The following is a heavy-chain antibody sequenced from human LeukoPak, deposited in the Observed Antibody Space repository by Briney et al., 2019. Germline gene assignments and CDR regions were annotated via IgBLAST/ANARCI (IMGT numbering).Heavy chain of an antibody. D-gene: IGHD3-10*01. J-gene: IGHJ5*02. CDR3: ARHVAMVRGVGWFDP. Sequence: PGGSLRLSCAASGFTFSSYWMHWVRQAPGKGLVWVSRLNSDGTTTRYADSVKGRFSIARDNAKNTLYLHMNSLRAEDTAVYYCARHVAMVRGVGWFDPWGQGTLVTVSS. CDR2: LNSDGTTT. CDR1: GFTFSSYW. V-gene: IGHV3-74*01.